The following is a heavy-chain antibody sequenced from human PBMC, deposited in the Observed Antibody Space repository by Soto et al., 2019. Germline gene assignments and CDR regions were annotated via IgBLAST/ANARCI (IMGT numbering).Heavy chain of an antibody. CDR1: GFTFSSYS. CDR3: AVSLGELSSYYFDY. Sequence: GGSLRLSCAASGFTFSSYSMNWVRQAPGKGLEWVSSISSSSSYIYYADSVKGRFTISRDNAKNSLYLQMNSLRAEDTAVYYCAVSLGELSSYYFDYWGQGTLVTVSS. V-gene: IGHV3-21*01. J-gene: IGHJ4*02. D-gene: IGHD3-16*02. CDR2: ISSSSSYI.